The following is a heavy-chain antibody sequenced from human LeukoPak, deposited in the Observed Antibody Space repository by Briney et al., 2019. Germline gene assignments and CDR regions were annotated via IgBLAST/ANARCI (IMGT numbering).Heavy chain of an antibody. CDR2: IYYSGST. J-gene: IGHJ3*02. V-gene: IGHV4-59*01. Sequence: SETLSLTCTVSGGSISSYYWSWIRQPPGKGLEWIGYIYYSGSTNYNPSLKSRVTISVYTSKNQFSLKLSSVTAADTAVYYCARLSYYYLGYAFDIWGQGTMVTVSS. D-gene: IGHD3-22*01. CDR1: GGSISSYY. CDR3: ARLSYYYLGYAFDI.